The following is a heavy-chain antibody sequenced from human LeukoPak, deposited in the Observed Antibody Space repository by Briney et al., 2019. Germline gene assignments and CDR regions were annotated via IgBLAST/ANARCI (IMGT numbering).Heavy chain of an antibody. CDR3: AREIRGYSSSSFDY. Sequence: GGSLRLSCAASGSTFSSYWMSWVRQAPGKGLEWVANIKHDGSEKYYVDSVKGRFTISRDNAKNSLYLQMNSLRAEDTAVYYCAREIRGYSSSSFDYWGQGTLVTVSS. J-gene: IGHJ4*02. V-gene: IGHV3-7*01. D-gene: IGHD6-6*01. CDR1: GSTFSSYW. CDR2: IKHDGSEK.